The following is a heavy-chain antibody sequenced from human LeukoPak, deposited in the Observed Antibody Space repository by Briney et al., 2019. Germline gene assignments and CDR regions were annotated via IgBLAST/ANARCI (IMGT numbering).Heavy chain of an antibody. CDR2: IYHSGST. V-gene: IGHV4-38-2*02. CDR1: GYSISSGYY. J-gene: IGHJ4*02. Sequence: SETLSLTCTVSGYSISSGYYWGWIRQLPGKGLEWIGSIYHSGSTYYNPSLKSRVTISVDTSKNQFSLKLSSVTAADTAVYYCARVASSNDYFDYWGQGTLVTVSS. CDR3: ARVASSNDYFDY. D-gene: IGHD1-1*01.